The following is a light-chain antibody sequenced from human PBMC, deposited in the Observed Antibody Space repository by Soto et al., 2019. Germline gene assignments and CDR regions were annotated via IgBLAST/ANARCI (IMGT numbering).Light chain of an antibody. J-gene: IGKJ5*01. CDR1: QSVINTY. CDR3: QQYGTSEII. V-gene: IGKV3-20*01. CDR2: DTS. Sequence: IVLTQSPGTLSLSPGERATLSCSTSQSVINTYVAWYQQKPGQAPRLLIYDTSSRVTGIPDRFSGSGSGTDFTLTISRLEPEDFAVFYCQQYGTSEIIFGQGTRLEIK.